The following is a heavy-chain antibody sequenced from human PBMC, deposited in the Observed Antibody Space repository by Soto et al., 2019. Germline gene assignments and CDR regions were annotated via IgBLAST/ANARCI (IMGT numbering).Heavy chain of an antibody. CDR1: GYSFTSYW. Sequence: PGESLKISCKGSGYSFTSYWISWVRQMPGKGLEWMGRIDPSDSYTNYSPSFQGHVTISADKSISTAYLQWSSLKASETAMYYCARTYGSGSYYAYYYYYYGMDVWGQGTTVTVSS. D-gene: IGHD3-10*01. V-gene: IGHV5-10-1*01. J-gene: IGHJ6*02. CDR3: ARTYGSGSYYAYYYYYYGMDV. CDR2: IDPSDSYT.